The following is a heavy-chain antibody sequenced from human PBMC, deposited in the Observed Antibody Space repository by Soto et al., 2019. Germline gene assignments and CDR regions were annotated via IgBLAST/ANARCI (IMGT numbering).Heavy chain of an antibody. D-gene: IGHD3-10*01. J-gene: IGHJ5*02. CDR2: INHSGST. CDR3: AKTTYYYGSGSYYRWFDP. V-gene: IGHV4-34*01. CDR1: GGSFSGYY. Sequence: SETLSLTCAVHGGSFSGYYWSWIRQPPGKGLEWIGEINHSGSTNYNPSLKSRVTISVDTSKNYFSLNLSSVTAADTAVFYCAKTTYYYGSGSYYRWFDPWGHETLVTVSS.